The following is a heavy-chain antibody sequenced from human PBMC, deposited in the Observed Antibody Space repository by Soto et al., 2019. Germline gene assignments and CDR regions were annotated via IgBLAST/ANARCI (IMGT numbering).Heavy chain of an antibody. CDR2: IKQDGSEK. V-gene: IGHV3-7*01. D-gene: IGHD6-13*01. CDR3: ASDLGYSSSCLDT. CDR1: GFTFSSYW. Sequence: GGSLRLSCAASGFTFSSYWMSWVRQAPGKGLEWVANIKQDGSEKYYVDSVKGRFTISRDNAKNSLYLQMNSLRAEDTAVYYCASDLGYSSSCLDTWGQGNVVTISS. J-gene: IGHJ5*02.